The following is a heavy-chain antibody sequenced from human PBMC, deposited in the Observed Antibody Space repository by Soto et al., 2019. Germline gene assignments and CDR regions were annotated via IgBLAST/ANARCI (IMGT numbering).Heavy chain of an antibody. V-gene: IGHV3-33*01. CDR1: GFTFSSYG. CDR3: ARDYYGSGSSPLGMDV. J-gene: IGHJ6*02. D-gene: IGHD3-10*01. CDR2: IWYDGSNK. Sequence: AGGSLRLSCAASGFTFSSYGMHWVRQAPGKGLEWVAVIWYDGSNKYYADSVKGRFTISRDNSKNTLYLQMNSLRAEDTAVYYCARDYYGSGSSPLGMDVWGQGTTVTVSS.